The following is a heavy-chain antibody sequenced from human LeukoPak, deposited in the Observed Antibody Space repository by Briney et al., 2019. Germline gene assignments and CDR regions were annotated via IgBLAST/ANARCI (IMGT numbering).Heavy chain of an antibody. CDR3: ARDLELWYPVGY. CDR1: GGTFSSYA. V-gene: IGHV1-18*01. CDR2: ISAYNGNT. D-gene: IGHD5-18*01. J-gene: IGHJ4*02. Sequence: ASVKVSCKASGGTFSSYAISWVRQAPGQGLEWMGWISAYNGNTNYAQKLQGRVTMTTDTSTSTAYMELRSLRSDDTAVYYCARDLELWYPVGYWGQGTPVTVSS.